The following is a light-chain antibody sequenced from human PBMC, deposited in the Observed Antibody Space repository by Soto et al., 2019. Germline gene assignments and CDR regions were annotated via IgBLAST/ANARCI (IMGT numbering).Light chain of an antibody. CDR2: DNN. Sequence: QSVLTQPPSVSAAPGQKVTISCSGSSSNIGNNYVSWYQQLPGTAPKLLIYDNNKRPSGIPDRFSGSKSGTSATLGITGLQTGDEADYYCGTWDSSLSAVVLGGGPKLTVL. CDR1: SSNIGNNY. J-gene: IGLJ2*01. V-gene: IGLV1-51*01. CDR3: GTWDSSLSAVV.